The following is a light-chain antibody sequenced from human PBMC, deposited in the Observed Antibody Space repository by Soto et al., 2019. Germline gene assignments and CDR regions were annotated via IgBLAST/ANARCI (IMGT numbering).Light chain of an antibody. CDR2: DAS. CDR3: QQYETFSGT. Sequence: IQMTQSPSSLSASVGDRVDITCRASQGIGNDLGWYQQKPGEAPKLLIYDASALPRGVPSRFSGSGSGTKFTLTIASLQPDDLSTYYGQQYETFSGTFGPGTKVDIK. J-gene: IGKJ1*01. CDR1: QGIGND. V-gene: IGKV1-17*01.